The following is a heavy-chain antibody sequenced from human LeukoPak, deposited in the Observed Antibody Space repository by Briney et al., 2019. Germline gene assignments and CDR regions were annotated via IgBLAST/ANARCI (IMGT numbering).Heavy chain of an antibody. D-gene: IGHD6-13*01. J-gene: IGHJ4*02. CDR3: ARGYMAAAGNGGYFDY. Sequence: GESLKISCKGSGYGFTNYWIGWVHQMPGKGLEWMGIIYPGDSDTRYSPSFQGQVTISADKSISTAYLQWTSVKASDTAMYFCARGYMAAAGNGGYFDYWGQGTLVTVSS. CDR1: GYGFTNYW. V-gene: IGHV5-51*07. CDR2: IYPGDSDT.